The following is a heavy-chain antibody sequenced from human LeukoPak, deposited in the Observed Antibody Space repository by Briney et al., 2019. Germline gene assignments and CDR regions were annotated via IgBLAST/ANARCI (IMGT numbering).Heavy chain of an antibody. D-gene: IGHD2-15*01. V-gene: IGHV3-23*01. J-gene: IGHJ6*02. CDR2: ISGSGGST. Sequence: GGSLRLSCAASGFTFSSYAMSWVRQAPGKGLEWVSAISGSGGSTYYADSVKGRFTISRDNSRNTLYLQMNSLRAEDTAVYYCAKSGPAPYYYYGMDVWGQGTTVTVSS. CDR3: AKSGPAPYYYYGMDV. CDR1: GFTFSSYA.